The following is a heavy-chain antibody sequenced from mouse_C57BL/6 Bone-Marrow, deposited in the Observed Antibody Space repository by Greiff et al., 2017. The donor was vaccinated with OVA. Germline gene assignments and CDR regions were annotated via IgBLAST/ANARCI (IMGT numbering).Heavy chain of an antibody. Sequence: QVQLQQSGPGLVKPSQSLFLTCSITGFPITSGYYWIWIRQSPGKPLEWMGYITHSGETFYNPSLQSPISITRETSKNQFFLQLNSVTTEDTAMYYCAGAYDYDAGFAYWGQGTLVTVSA. CDR2: ITHSGET. D-gene: IGHD2-4*01. CDR3: AGAYDYDAGFAY. CDR1: GFPITSGYY. V-gene: IGHV12-3*01. J-gene: IGHJ3*01.